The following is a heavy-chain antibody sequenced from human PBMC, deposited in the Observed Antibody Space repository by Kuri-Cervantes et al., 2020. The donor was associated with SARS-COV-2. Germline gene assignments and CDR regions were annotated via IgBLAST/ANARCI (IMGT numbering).Heavy chain of an antibody. CDR3: ARGGHNNGWLI. D-gene: IGHD2-8*01. CDR1: GGTFSSYA. V-gene: IGHV1-69*10. CDR2: IIPILGIA. J-gene: IGHJ4*02. Sequence: SVKVSCKASGGTFSSYAISWVRQAPGQGLEWMGGIIPILGIANYAQKFQGRVTVTTNTSISTVYMELSSLRSDDTAIYFCARGGHNNGWLIWGQGTLVTVSS.